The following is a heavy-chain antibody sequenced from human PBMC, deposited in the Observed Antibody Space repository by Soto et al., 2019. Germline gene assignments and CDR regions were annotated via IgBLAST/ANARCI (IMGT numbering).Heavy chain of an antibody. CDR1: GGSISRGGYY. D-gene: IGHD2-15*01. V-gene: IGHV4-31*03. CDR3: ARDIVAATATHWFDP. J-gene: IGHJ5*02. CDR2: IYYSGST. Sequence: LSLTCTVSGGSISRGGYYWSWIRQHPGKGLEWIGYIYYSGSTYYNPSLKSRVTISVDTSKNQFSLKLSSVTAADTAVYYCARDIVAATATHWFDPWGQGTLVTVSS.